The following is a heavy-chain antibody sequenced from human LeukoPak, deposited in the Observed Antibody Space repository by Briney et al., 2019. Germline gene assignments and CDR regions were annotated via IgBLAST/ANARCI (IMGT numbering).Heavy chain of an antibody. V-gene: IGHV4-4*07. Sequence: SETLSLTCTVSGGSISPNFWSWIRQPAGKGLEWIGRIYASGSTNYNPSLKSRVTMSVDTSKNQFSLKLSSVTAADTAVYYCARVLKGRAPFDYWGQGTLVTVSS. CDR2: IYASGST. CDR3: ARVLKGRAPFDY. CDR1: GGSISPNF. J-gene: IGHJ4*02.